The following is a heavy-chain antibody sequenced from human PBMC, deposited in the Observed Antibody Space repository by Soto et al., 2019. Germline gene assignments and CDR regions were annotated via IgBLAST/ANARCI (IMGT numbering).Heavy chain of an antibody. J-gene: IGHJ4*02. V-gene: IGHV3-30*18. CDR2: ISYDGSNK. D-gene: IGHD2-15*01. CDR1: GFTFSSYG. Sequence: QSGGSLRLSCAASGFTFSSYGMHWVRQAPGKGLEWVAVISYDGSNKYYADSVKGRFTISRDNSKNTLYLQMNSLRAEDTAVYYCAKAPDCSGGSCYLDYWGQGTLVTVSS. CDR3: AKAPDCSGGSCYLDY.